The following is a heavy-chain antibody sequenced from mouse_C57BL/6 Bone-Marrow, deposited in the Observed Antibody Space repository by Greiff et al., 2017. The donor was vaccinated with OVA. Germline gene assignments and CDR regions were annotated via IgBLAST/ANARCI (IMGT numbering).Heavy chain of an antibody. J-gene: IGHJ4*01. CDR3: ARQDYDYFYYYAMDY. CDR1: GFTFSDYG. V-gene: IGHV5-15*01. D-gene: IGHD2-4*01. CDR2: ISNLAYSI. Sequence: EVMLVESGGGLVQPGGSLKLSCAASGFTFSDYGMAWVRQAPRKGPEWVAFISNLAYSIYYADTVTGRFTISRENAKNTLYLEMSSLRSEDTAMYYCARQDYDYFYYYAMDYWGQGTSVTVSS.